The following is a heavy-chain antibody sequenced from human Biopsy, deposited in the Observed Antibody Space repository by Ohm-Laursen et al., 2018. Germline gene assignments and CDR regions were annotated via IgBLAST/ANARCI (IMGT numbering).Heavy chain of an antibody. CDR2: IFYGGTT. Sequence: SDTLSLTCTVSGGSISSETNYWGWIRQPPGKGLEWIGSIFYGGTTYYNPSLKSRVTISVDTSKNQFSLNLSSVTGADTAVYYCARHPTGFWFDPWGQGTLVTVSS. CDR3: ARHPTGFWFDP. V-gene: IGHV4-39*01. CDR1: GGSISSETNY. J-gene: IGHJ5*02.